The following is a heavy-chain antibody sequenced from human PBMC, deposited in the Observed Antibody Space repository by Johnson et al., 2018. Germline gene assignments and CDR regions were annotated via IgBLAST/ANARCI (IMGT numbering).Heavy chain of an antibody. CDR3: AKHMPQDVWGGPFGLDV. D-gene: IGHD3-3*01. V-gene: IGHV3-9*01. J-gene: IGHJ6*02. CDR1: GFRFEDFA. Sequence: VQLQESGGGLLQPGRSLRLSCEGSGFRFEDFAMSWVRQVPGKGLAWVSGISWHGGSIVYGESVKGRFTVSRDNAKNSLYLQLNSLRTEDTAIYACAKHMPQDVWGGPFGLDVGGQGTEVTVSS. CDR2: ISWHGGSI.